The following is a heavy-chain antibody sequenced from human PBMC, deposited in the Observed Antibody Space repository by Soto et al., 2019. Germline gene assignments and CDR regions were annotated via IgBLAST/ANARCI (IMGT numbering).Heavy chain of an antibody. J-gene: IGHJ5*02. CDR2: ISSSSSPI. V-gene: IGHV3-48*02. CDR1: GFTFSSYS. D-gene: IGHD3-9*01. CDR3: ERGDDILTGYYNP. Sequence: EVQLVESGGGLVQPGGSLRLSCAASGFTFSSYSMNWVRQAPGKGLEWVSYISSSSSPIYYAASGKGRFTISRDNAKTSLYLQMNSLRDEDTAVYYCERGDDILTGYYNPWGQGTLVTVSS.